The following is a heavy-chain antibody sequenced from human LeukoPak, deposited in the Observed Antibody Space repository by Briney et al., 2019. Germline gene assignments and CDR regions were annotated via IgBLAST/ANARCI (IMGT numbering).Heavy chain of an antibody. Sequence: PGGSLRLSCAASGLTFSDYYMSWIRQAPGKGLEWVSYISSSGSTIYYADSVKGRFTISRDNAKNSLYLQMNSLRAEDTAVYYCARRSRSSSPRLYYYYYYMDVWGKGTTVTVSS. D-gene: IGHD6-6*01. CDR1: GLTFSDYY. CDR2: ISSSGSTI. V-gene: IGHV3-11*01. J-gene: IGHJ6*03. CDR3: ARRSRSSSPRLYYYYYYMDV.